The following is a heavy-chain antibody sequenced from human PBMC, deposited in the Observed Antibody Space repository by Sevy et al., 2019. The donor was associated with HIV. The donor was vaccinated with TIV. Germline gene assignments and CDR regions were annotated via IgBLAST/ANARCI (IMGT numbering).Heavy chain of an antibody. Sequence: GGSLRLSCAASGFTFSSYAMSWVRQAPGKGLEWVSAIIGSGGSTYYADSVKGRFTISRANSKNTLYLQMNSLRAEDTAVYYCAKDPSYHDYGDSERDYWGQGTLVTVSS. D-gene: IGHD4-17*01. CDR3: AKDPSYHDYGDSERDY. CDR2: IIGSGGST. V-gene: IGHV3-23*01. J-gene: IGHJ4*02. CDR1: GFTFSSYA.